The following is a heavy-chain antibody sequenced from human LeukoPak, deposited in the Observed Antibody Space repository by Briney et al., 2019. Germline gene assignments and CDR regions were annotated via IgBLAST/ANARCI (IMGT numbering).Heavy chain of an antibody. D-gene: IGHD2-2*01. CDR3: ARDRYCSSTSCFIYGMDV. CDR1: GFTFSSYA. J-gene: IGHJ6*02. CDR2: ISYDGSNK. Sequence: PGRSLGLSCAASGFTFSSYAMHWVRQAPGKGLEWVAVISYDGSNKYYADSVKGRFTISRDNSKNTLYLQMNSLRAEDTAVYYCARDRYCSSTSCFIYGMDVWGQGTTVTVSS. V-gene: IGHV3-30-3*01.